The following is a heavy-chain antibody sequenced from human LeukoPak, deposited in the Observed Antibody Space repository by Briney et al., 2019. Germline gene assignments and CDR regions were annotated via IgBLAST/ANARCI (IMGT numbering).Heavy chain of an antibody. D-gene: IGHD3-10*01. CDR3: ARGDSQRGVIPGGLFDY. CDR1: GFTFSSYA. CDR2: ISYDGSNK. V-gene: IGHV3-30*01. Sequence: GGSLRLSCAASGFTFSSYAMHWVRQAPGKGLEWVAVISYDGSNKYYADSVKGRFTISRDNSKNTLYLQMNSLRAEDTAVYYCARGDSQRGVIPGGLFDYWGQGTLVTVSS. J-gene: IGHJ4*02.